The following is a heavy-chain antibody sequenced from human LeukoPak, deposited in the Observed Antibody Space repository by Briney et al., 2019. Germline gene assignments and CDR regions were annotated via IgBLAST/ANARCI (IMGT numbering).Heavy chain of an antibody. J-gene: IGHJ4*02. CDR1: CGSISSYY. CDR2: SYYSGST. V-gene: IGHV4-59*01. CDR3: ARVLTGYSRSWYVLD. D-gene: IGHD6-13*01. Sequence: SETLSLTCTVSCGSISSYYWSWIRQPPGKGLEWIGDSYYSGSTNYNPSLKSRVTISVDTSKNQFSLKLSSVTAADTAMYYCARVLTGYSRSWYVLDWGQGILVTVSS.